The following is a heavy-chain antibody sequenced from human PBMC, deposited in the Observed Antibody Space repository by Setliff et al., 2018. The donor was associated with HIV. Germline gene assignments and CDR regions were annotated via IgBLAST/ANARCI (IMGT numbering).Heavy chain of an antibody. CDR1: GGSISSSNW. V-gene: IGHV4-4*02. D-gene: IGHD1-26*01. CDR2: IYHSGST. CDR3: ARTHYSGSRWGGSFDFDY. Sequence: SETLSLTCAVSGGSISSSNWWSWVRQPPGKGLEWIGEIYHSGSTNYNPSLKSRVTISVDKSKNQFSLKLSSVTAADTAVYYFARTHYSGSRWGGSFDFDYWGQGTLVTVSS. J-gene: IGHJ4*02.